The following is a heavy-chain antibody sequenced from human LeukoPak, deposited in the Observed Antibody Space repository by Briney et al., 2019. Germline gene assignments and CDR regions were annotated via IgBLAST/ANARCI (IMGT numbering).Heavy chain of an antibody. CDR2: INWNGGST. D-gene: IGHD6-13*01. CDR1: GFTFDDYG. J-gene: IGHJ4*02. V-gene: IGHV3-20*04. Sequence: GGSLRLSCAASGFTFDDYGMSWVRQAPGKWLEWVCGINWNGGSTGYADSVKGRFTISRDNAKKSLYLQMNSLRAEDTALYYCARVRSPLYSSSWSRSEYYFDYWGQGTLVTVSS. CDR3: ARVRSPLYSSSWSRSEYYFDY.